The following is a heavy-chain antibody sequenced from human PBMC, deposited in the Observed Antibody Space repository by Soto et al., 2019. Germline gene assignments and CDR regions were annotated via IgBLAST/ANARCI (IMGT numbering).Heavy chain of an antibody. J-gene: IGHJ4*02. Sequence: QVQLQESGPGLVKPSETLSLTCTVSGGSISRYYWSWIRQPPGKGLEWIGYIYYSGSTNYNPSLKSRVTISVDTSKNQFSLKLSSVTAADTAVYYCARRWGPGFDYWGQGTLVTVSS. V-gene: IGHV4-59*08. CDR1: GGSISRYY. D-gene: IGHD7-27*01. CDR3: ARRWGPGFDY. CDR2: IYYSGST.